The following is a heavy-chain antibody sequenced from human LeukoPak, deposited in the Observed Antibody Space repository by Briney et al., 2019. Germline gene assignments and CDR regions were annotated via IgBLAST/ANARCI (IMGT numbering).Heavy chain of an antibody. Sequence: PGGSLRLSFAASGXTFSNYGMSWVRQAPGKGLEWVSAISGSGGSTYYADSVKGRFTISRDNSKNTLYLQMNSLRAEDTAVYYCAKEVISDGSGYYYPFDYWGQGTLVTVSS. CDR3: AKEVISDGSGYYYPFDY. CDR1: GXTFSNYG. V-gene: IGHV3-23*01. CDR2: ISGSGGST. J-gene: IGHJ4*02. D-gene: IGHD3-22*01.